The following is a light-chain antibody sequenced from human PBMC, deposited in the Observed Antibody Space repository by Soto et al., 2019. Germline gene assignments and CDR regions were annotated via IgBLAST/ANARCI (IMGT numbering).Light chain of an antibody. CDR1: ESVSSVY. CDR3: QHYGGSFT. CDR2: GAS. V-gene: IGKV3-20*01. Sequence: EIVLTQSPGTLSLSPGERATLSCRASESVSSVYLAWYQHKPGHAPRLLIFGASSRATAIPDRFSGSGSWTDFTLTISRLEPEDFAVYYCQHYGGSFTFGQGTRLEIK. J-gene: IGKJ5*01.